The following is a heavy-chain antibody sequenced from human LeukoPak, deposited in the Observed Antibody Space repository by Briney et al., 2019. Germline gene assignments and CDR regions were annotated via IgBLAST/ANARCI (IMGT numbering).Heavy chain of an antibody. J-gene: IGHJ6*03. CDR3: ARDALLVGATVGYYYYMDV. Sequence: GGSLRLSCAASGFTFSSYWMSWVRQAPGKGLEWVANIKQDGSEKYYVDSVEGRFTISRDNAKNSLYLQMNSLRAEDTAVYYCARDALLVGATVGYYYYMDVWGKGTTVTVSS. D-gene: IGHD1-26*01. CDR1: GFTFSSYW. CDR2: IKQDGSEK. V-gene: IGHV3-7*01.